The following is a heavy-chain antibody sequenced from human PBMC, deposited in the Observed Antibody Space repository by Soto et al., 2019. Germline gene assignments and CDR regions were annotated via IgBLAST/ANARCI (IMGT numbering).Heavy chain of an antibody. CDR3: AGRAGHYGDYPFDY. CDR2: IYHSEST. CDR1: GGSISSSNW. D-gene: IGHD4-17*01. Sequence: SETLSLTCAVSGGSISSSNWWSWVRQPPGKGLEWIGEIYHSESTNYNPSLKSRVTISVDKSKNQLSLKLSSVTAADSAVYYCAGRAGHYGDYPFDYWGQGTLVTVSS. V-gene: IGHV4-4*02. J-gene: IGHJ4*02.